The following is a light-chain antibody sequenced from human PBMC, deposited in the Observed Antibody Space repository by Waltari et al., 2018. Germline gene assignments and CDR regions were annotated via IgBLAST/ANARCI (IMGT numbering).Light chain of an antibody. Sequence: QSALTQPASLSGSPGQSTTSHCTGTSSDIASYNSVSWYQQHPDEAPKLMLYDVSVRPSGVSNRFSCSKSGNTSSLTISVLQAEDDADYYCRSSTSRTALLFGGGTKLTVL. V-gene: IGLV2-14*03. J-gene: IGLJ2*01. CDR1: SSDIASYNS. CDR2: DVS. CDR3: RSSTSRTALL.